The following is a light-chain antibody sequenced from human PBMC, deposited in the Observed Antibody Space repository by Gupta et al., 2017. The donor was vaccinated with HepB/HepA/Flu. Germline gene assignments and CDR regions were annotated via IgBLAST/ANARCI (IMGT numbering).Light chain of an antibody. Sequence: VMTQSPLSLSVTPGEPASISCKSSQSLLYSNGYNYLDWYLQKPGQSPKRLIYLGSNRDSGVPDRFSGSGSGTDFTLKISRVEADDVGVYYCMQAIRGPWTFGQGTKLEI. V-gene: IGKV2-28*01. J-gene: IGKJ1*01. CDR3: MQAIRGPWT. CDR2: LGS. CDR1: QSLLYSNGYNY.